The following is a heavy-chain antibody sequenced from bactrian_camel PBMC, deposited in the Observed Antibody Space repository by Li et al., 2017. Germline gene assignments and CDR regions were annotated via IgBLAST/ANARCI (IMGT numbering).Heavy chain of an antibody. J-gene: IGHJ4*01. D-gene: IGHD4*01. Sequence: DVQLVESGGGSVQAGGSLRLSCAASGYTYSRGCMVWFRQAPGKEREGVAAIYTGSDYTYYAVSVKGRFTISRDNAKNTVYLQMNSLKPEDSAMYYCASDELVTRLKGLQTCDPNHYDYPDWGQGTQVTVS. CDR1: GYTYSRGC. CDR3: ASDELVTRLKGLQTCDPNHYDYPD. V-gene: IGHV3S31*01. CDR2: IYTGSDYT.